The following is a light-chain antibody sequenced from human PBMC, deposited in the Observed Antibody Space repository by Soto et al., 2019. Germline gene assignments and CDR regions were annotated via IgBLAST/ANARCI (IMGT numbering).Light chain of an antibody. CDR2: DVS. V-gene: IGLV2-11*01. J-gene: IGLJ1*01. CDR3: CSYAGSYTFDV. CDR1: SSDVGGYNY. Sequence: TSSDVGGYNYVSWYQQHPGKAPKLMIYDVSKRPSGVPDRFSGSKSGNTASLTISGLQAEDEADYYCCSYAGSYTFDVFGTGTKV.